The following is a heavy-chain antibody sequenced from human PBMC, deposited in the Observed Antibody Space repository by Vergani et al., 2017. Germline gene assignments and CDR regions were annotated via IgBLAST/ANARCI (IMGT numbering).Heavy chain of an antibody. V-gene: IGHV4-34*01. D-gene: IGHD2-15*01. CDR2: INHSGST. CDR1: GGSFSGYY. CDR3: ARAVAAWRYFDL. J-gene: IGHJ2*01. Sequence: QVQLQQWGAGLLKPSETLSLTCAVYGGSFSGYYWSWIRQPPGKGLEWIGEINHSGSTNDNPSLKSRGTISVDTSKNQFSLKLSSVTAADTAVYYCARAVAAWRYFDLWGRGTLVTVSS.